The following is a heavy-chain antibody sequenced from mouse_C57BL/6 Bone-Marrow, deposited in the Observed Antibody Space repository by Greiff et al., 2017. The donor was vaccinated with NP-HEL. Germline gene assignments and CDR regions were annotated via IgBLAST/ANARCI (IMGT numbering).Heavy chain of an antibody. CDR1: GYTFTSYG. J-gene: IGHJ2*01. CDR3: ARCYYSNYVY. CDR2: IYPRSGNT. D-gene: IGHD2-5*01. V-gene: IGHV1-81*01. Sequence: VKLMESGAELARPGASVKLSCKASGYTFTSYGISWVKQRTGQGLEWIGEIYPRSGNTYYNEKFKGKATLTADKSSSTAYMELRSLTSEDSAVYFCARCYYSNYVYWGKGTTLTVSS.